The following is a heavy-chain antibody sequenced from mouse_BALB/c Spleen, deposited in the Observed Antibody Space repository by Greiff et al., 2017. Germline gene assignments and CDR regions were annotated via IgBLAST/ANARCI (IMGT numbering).Heavy chain of an antibody. CDR2: ISYSGST. D-gene: IGHD1-1*01. CDR3: ASSSYAYWYFDV. Sequence: EVKLQESGPGLVKPSQSLSLTCTVTGYSITSDYAWNWIRQFPGNKLEWMGYISYSGSTGYNPSLKSRISITRDTSKNQFFLQLNSVTTEDTATYYCASSSYAYWYFDVWGAGTTVTVSS. CDR1: GYSITSDYA. V-gene: IGHV3-2*02. J-gene: IGHJ1*01.